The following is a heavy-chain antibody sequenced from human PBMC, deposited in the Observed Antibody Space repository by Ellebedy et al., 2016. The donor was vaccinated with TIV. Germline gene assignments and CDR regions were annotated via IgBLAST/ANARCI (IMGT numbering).Heavy chain of an antibody. Sequence: SETLSLXXTVSGGSISSSSYYWGWIRQPPGKGLEWIGSTYYSGSTYYNPSLKSRVTISVDTSKNQFSLKLSSMTTADTGVYYCARGGRWLQFSYWGQGTLVTVSS. CDR1: GGSISSSSYY. D-gene: IGHD5-24*01. V-gene: IGHV4-39*07. CDR2: TYYSGST. J-gene: IGHJ4*02. CDR3: ARGGRWLQFSY.